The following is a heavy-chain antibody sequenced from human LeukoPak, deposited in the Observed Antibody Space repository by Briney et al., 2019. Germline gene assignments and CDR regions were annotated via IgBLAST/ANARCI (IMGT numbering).Heavy chain of an antibody. Sequence: GGSLRLSCAASGFTFSNYGMNWVRQAPGKGLEWVAVIWYGESNKYYADSVKGRFTISRDNSKNTLYLQMNSLRAEDTAVYYCAKGATSCSSTSCPDAFDIWGQGTMVTVSS. CDR1: GFTFSNYG. V-gene: IGHV3-30*02. CDR2: IWYGESNK. CDR3: AKGATSCSSTSCPDAFDI. J-gene: IGHJ3*02. D-gene: IGHD2-2*01.